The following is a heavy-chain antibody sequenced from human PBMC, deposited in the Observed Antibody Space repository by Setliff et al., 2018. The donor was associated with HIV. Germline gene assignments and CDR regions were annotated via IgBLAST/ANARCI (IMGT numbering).Heavy chain of an antibody. CDR3: ARESGSYLSFFDY. J-gene: IGHJ4*02. V-gene: IGHV3-21*01. CDR2: ISGSGDDT. Sequence: GGSLRLSCVASEFTFSSYGMTWVRQVPGKGLAWVSCISGSGDDTYYADSVKGRFTISSDNAKNSLYLQMNSLRAEDTAVYYCARESGSYLSFFDYWGQGTLVTVSS. D-gene: IGHD1-26*01. CDR1: EFTFSSYG.